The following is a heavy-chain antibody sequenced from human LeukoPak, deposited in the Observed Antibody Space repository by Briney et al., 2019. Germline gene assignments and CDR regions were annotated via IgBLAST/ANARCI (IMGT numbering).Heavy chain of an antibody. D-gene: IGHD6-19*01. Sequence: GGSLRLSCAASGFAFSSYGMHWARQAPGKGLEWVAVIWCDGSNKYYADSVKGRFTISRDNSKNTLYLQMNSLRAEDTAVYYCAKTTAGNSSGRYPGWPVDYWGQGTLVTVSS. V-gene: IGHV3-33*06. CDR3: AKTTAGNSSGRYPGWPVDY. CDR1: GFAFSSYG. J-gene: IGHJ4*02. CDR2: IWCDGSNK.